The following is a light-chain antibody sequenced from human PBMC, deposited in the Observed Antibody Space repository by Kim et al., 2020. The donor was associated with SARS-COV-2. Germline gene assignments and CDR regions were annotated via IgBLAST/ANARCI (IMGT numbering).Light chain of an antibody. J-gene: IGLJ1*01. CDR1: SSDVGGYNY. CDR2: DVS. V-gene: IGLV2-11*01. CDR3: CSYAGSPHYV. Sequence: QSALTQPRSVSGSPGQSVTISCTGTSSDVGGYNYVSWYQQHPGKAPKLMIYDVSDRPSGVPDRFSGSKSGNTASLTISGLQAEDEADYYCCSYAGSPHYVFGTGTKVTVL.